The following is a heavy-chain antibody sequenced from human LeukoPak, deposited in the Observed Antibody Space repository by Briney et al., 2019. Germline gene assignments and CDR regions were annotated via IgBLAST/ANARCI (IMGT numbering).Heavy chain of an antibody. CDR3: TTVSDFWSGYYEPPFDY. J-gene: IGHJ4*02. D-gene: IGHD3-3*01. Sequence: GGSLRLSCAASGFTFSNAWMSWVRQAPGKGLEWVGRIKSKTDGGTTDYAAPVKGRFTISRDDSKNTLYLQMNSLKTEDTAVYYCTTVSDFWSGYYEPPFDYWGQGTLVIVSS. CDR2: IKSKTDGGTT. CDR1: GFTFSNAW. V-gene: IGHV3-15*01.